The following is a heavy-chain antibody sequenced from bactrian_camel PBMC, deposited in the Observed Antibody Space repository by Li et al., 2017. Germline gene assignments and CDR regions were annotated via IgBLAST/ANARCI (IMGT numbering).Heavy chain of an antibody. Sequence: HVQLVESGGGLVQPGGSLRLSCAASGFAFSSVAMSWVRQAPRKGLEWVASCNDDGSNTNYASSVKGRFTISKDNAMNTLYLQMKSLVPEDTAVYYCAADPPTGTVVAGSSGRKCADFGYWGQGTQVTVS. J-gene: IGHJ6*01. CDR2: CNDDGSNT. V-gene: IGHV3S7*01. D-gene: IGHD6*01. CDR1: GFAFSSVA. CDR3: AADPPTGTVVAGSSGRKCADFGY.